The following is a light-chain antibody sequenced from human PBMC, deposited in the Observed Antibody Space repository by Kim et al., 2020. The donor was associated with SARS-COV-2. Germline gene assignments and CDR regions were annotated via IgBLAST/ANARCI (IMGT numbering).Light chain of an antibody. CDR2: AAS. CDR1: QSVRSN. Sequence: EIVMTQSPATLSVSPGETATLSCRASQSVRSNLAWYQQKPSQAPRLIIYAASTRATGIPARFSGSGSGTEFTLTISSLQSEDFAVYYCQQYTNWPPEYTFGQGTKLEI. CDR3: QQYTNWPPEYT. V-gene: IGKV3-15*01. J-gene: IGKJ2*01.